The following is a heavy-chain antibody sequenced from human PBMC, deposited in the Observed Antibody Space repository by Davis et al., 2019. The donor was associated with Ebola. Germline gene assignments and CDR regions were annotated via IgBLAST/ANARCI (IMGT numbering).Heavy chain of an antibody. CDR2: ISSSGSTI. V-gene: IGHV3-11*01. CDR3: ARVVLAEGDT. J-gene: IGHJ5*02. CDR1: AFTFSAYY. Sequence: AGSLRLSCAASAFTFSAYYMSWIRQAPGKGLEWVSDISSSGSTIHYADSVKGRFTISRDNDKHSLSLQMNGLRVEDTAVYYCARVVLAEGDTWGQGTLVTVSS. D-gene: IGHD2-8*01.